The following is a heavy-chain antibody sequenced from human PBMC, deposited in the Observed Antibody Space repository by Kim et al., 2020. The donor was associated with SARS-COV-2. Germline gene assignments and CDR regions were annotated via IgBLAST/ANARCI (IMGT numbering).Heavy chain of an antibody. D-gene: IGHD6-13*01. CDR3: ARDLAQQLVRYFDY. J-gene: IGHJ4*02. V-gene: IGHV3-33*01. Sequence: ADSVKGRFTISRDNSKNTLYLQMNSLRAEDTAVYYCARDLAQQLVRYFDYWGQGTLVTVSS.